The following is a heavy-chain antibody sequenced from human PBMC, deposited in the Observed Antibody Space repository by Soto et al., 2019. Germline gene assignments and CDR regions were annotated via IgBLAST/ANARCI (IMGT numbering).Heavy chain of an antibody. CDR1: GFTFSSYS. CDR3: ARVVRYFDTPYGMDV. Sequence: GGSLRLSCAASGFTFSSYSMNWVRQAPGKGLEWVSSISSSSSYIYYADSVKGRFTISRDNSKNTLFLQMNSLRAEDTAEYYCARVVRYFDTPYGMDVWGQGAKVTVSS. CDR2: ISSSSSYI. J-gene: IGHJ6*02. D-gene: IGHD3-9*01. V-gene: IGHV3-21*04.